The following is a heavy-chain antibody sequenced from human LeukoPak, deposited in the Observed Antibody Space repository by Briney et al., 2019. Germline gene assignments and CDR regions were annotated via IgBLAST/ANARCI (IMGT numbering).Heavy chain of an antibody. J-gene: IGHJ6*03. CDR1: GFTFSNAW. CDR3: ARGGAHCSGGSCYSENYYMDV. D-gene: IGHD2-15*01. CDR2: IKQDGSEK. V-gene: IGHV3-7*03. Sequence: GGSLRLSCAASGFTFSNAWMSWVRQAPGKGLEWVANIKQDGSEKYYVDSVKGRFTISRDNAKNSLYLQMNSLRAEDTALYYCARGGAHCSGGSCYSENYYMDVWGKGTTVTVSS.